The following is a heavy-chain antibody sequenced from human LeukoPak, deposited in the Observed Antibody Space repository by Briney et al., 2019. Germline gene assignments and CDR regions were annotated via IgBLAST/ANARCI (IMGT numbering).Heavy chain of an antibody. CDR3: ARGVARSSKFHFSYYFDY. V-gene: IGHV4-34*01. CDR1: GGSFSGYY. Sequence: SQTLSLTCAVYGGSFSGYYWSWIRQPPGKGLEWIGSIYHSGSTSYNPSLKSRVTISVDTSKKQFSLKLSSVTAADTAVYYCARGVARSSKFHFSYYFDYWGQGTLVTVSS. D-gene: IGHD6-6*01. CDR2: IYHSGST. J-gene: IGHJ4*02.